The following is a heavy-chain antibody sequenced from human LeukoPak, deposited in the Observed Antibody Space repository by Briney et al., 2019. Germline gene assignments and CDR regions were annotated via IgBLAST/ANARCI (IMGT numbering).Heavy chain of an antibody. Sequence: KPSETLSLTCTVSGGSISSYYWSWIRQPPGKGLEWIGYIYYSGSTNYNPSLKSRVTISVDKSKNQFSLKLSSVTAADTAVYYCARGVTSSGWFGGAFDIWGQGTMVTVSS. CDR3: ARGVTSSGWFGGAFDI. CDR2: IYYSGST. CDR1: GGSISSYY. D-gene: IGHD6-19*01. V-gene: IGHV4-59*01. J-gene: IGHJ3*02.